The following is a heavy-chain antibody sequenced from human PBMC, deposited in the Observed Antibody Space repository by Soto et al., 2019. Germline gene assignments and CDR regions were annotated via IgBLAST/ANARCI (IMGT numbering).Heavy chain of an antibody. CDR2: IYHSGNT. CDR1: GASISSGGYY. Sequence: QVQLQESGPGLVKPSETLSLTCTVSGASISSGGYYWSWIRQPPGKGLEWIAYIYHSGNTKYNPSLKNRVAISVDTSKNQFSLRLSSVTAADPAVYYCAREANCSGGTCSSSFWFDPWGQGTLVTVSS. CDR3: AREANCSGGTCSSSFWFDP. J-gene: IGHJ5*02. D-gene: IGHD2-15*01. V-gene: IGHV4-61*08.